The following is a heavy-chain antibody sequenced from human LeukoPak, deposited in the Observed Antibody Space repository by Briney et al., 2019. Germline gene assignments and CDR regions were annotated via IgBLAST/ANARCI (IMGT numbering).Heavy chain of an antibody. CDR1: GGSISSYY. D-gene: IGHD3-22*01. V-gene: IGHV4-4*07. J-gene: IGHJ4*02. Sequence: PSETLSLTCTVSGGSISSYYWSWMRQPAGKGLEWIGRIYTSGSTNYNPSLKSRVTMSVDTSKNQFSLKLSSVTAADPAVYYCARGGYYYDSSGPYYFDYWGQGTLVTVSS. CDR3: ARGGYYYDSSGPYYFDY. CDR2: IYTSGST.